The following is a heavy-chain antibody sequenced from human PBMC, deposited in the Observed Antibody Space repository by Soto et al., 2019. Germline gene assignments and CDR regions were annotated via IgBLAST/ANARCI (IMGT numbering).Heavy chain of an antibody. V-gene: IGHV1-69*01. CDR3: ATATIAPVSATFHHYGMDV. Sequence: QVQLVQSGAEVRKPGSSVKVSCQTSGGTFNNFAFTWVRQAPGQGLEWLGGIMPVFDTTNYAASFQGRITITADDLRHTVYMEMKTLRFDDTAVYYCATATIAPVSATFHHYGMDVWGQGTTVTVSS. J-gene: IGHJ6*02. CDR2: IMPVFDTT. D-gene: IGHD6-25*01. CDR1: GGTFNNFA.